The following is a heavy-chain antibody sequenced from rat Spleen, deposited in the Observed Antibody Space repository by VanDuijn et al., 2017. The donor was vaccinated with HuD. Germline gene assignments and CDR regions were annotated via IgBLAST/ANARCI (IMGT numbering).Heavy chain of an antibody. V-gene: IGHV5-58*01. CDR2: INTYGDST. J-gene: IGHJ3*01. CDR1: GFTFSGYW. CDR3: SGTGPFAY. D-gene: IGHD4-3*01. Sequence: EVQLVESDGGLVQPGGSLKLSCVASGFTFSGYWMYWLRQAPGKGLEWISSINTYGDSTFYPDSVKGRFTISRHNAENTVYLQMDSLRSEDTATYYCSGTGPFAYWGQGTLVTVSS.